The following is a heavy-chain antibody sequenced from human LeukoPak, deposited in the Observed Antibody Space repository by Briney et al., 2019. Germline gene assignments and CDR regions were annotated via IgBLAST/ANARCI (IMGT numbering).Heavy chain of an antibody. CDR3: ARVSGDGYNERDWYFDL. CDR1: GGSISSGDYY. Sequence: TSQTLSLTCTVSGGSISSGDYYWSWIRQPPGKGLEWIGYIYYSGSTYYNPSLKSRVTISVDTSKNQFSLKLSSVTAADTAVYYCARVSGDGYNERDWYFDLWGRGILVTVSS. V-gene: IGHV4-30-4*08. D-gene: IGHD5-24*01. J-gene: IGHJ2*01. CDR2: IYYSGST.